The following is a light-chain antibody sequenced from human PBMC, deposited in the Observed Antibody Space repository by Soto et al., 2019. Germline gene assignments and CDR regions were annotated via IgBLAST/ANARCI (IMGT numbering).Light chain of an antibody. J-gene: IGLJ1*01. CDR1: SSDVGGYNY. Sequence: QSALTQPASVSGSPGQSITISCTGTSSDVGGYNYVSWYQQHPGKAPKLKIYDVSDRPSGVSNRFSGSKSGNTASLTISGLRAEDEADYYCSSYTSSGTYVFGTGTKVTVL. CDR3: SSYTSSGTYV. CDR2: DVS. V-gene: IGLV2-14*03.